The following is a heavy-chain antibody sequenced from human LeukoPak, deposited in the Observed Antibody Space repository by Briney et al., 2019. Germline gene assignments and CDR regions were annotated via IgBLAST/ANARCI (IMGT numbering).Heavy chain of an antibody. V-gene: IGHV3-23*01. D-gene: IGHD2-2*01. J-gene: IGHJ5*02. CDR2: ISGSGGST. Sequence: GRSLRLSCAASGFTFSSYGMHWVRRAPGKGLEWVSAISGSGGSTYYADSVKGRFTISRDNSKNTLYLQMNSLRAEDTAVYYCAKSPRVYCSSTSCPHWFDPWGQGTLVTVSS. CDR1: GFTFSSYG. CDR3: AKSPRVYCSSTSCPHWFDP.